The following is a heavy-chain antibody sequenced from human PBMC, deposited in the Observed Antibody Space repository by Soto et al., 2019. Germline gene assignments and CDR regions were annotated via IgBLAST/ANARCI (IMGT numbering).Heavy chain of an antibody. Sequence: QVQLVESGGGVVQPGRSLRLSCAASGFTFSSYGMHWVRQAPGKGLEWVAVIWYDGSNKYYADSVKGQFTISRDNSKNTLYLQMNSLRAEDTAVYYCASTRDCSSTSCYFGAFDIWGQGTMVTVSS. J-gene: IGHJ3*02. CDR2: IWYDGSNK. CDR1: GFTFSSYG. CDR3: ASTRDCSSTSCYFGAFDI. V-gene: IGHV3-33*01. D-gene: IGHD2-2*01.